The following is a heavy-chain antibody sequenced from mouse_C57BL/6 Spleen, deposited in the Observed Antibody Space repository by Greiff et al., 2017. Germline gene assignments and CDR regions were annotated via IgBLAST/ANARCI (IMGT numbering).Heavy chain of an antibody. Sequence: VQLQESGPELVKPGASVKISCKASGYAFSSSWMNWVKQRPGKGLEWIGRIYPGDGDTNYNGKFKGKATLTADKSSSTAYMQLSSLTSEDSAVYFCARDHGSSPPYFDYWGQGTTLTVSS. CDR2: IYPGDGDT. CDR1: GYAFSSSW. D-gene: IGHD1-1*01. J-gene: IGHJ2*01. CDR3: ARDHGSSPPYFDY. V-gene: IGHV1-82*01.